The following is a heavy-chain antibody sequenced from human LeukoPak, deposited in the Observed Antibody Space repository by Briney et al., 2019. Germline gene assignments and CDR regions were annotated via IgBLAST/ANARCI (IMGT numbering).Heavy chain of an antibody. Sequence: SETLSLTCTVSGGSISSYYWSWIRQPPGKGLEWIGYIYYSGSTNYNPSLKSRVTISVDTSKNQFSLKLSSVTAADTAMYYCAREAGNTQYFDYWGQGTLVTVSS. J-gene: IGHJ4*02. CDR1: GGSISSYY. CDR2: IYYSGST. D-gene: IGHD1-1*01. V-gene: IGHV4-59*12. CDR3: AREAGNTQYFDY.